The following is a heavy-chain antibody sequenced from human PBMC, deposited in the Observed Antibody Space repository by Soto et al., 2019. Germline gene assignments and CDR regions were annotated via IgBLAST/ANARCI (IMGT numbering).Heavy chain of an antibody. CDR1: GFSLSTSGVG. D-gene: IGHD3-10*01. V-gene: IGHV2-5*02. Sequence: QITLKESGPTLVKPTQTLTLTCTFSGFSLSTSGVGVGWIRQPPGKALEWLALIYWDDDKRYSPSLKSRLTITEDTSKNQVVLTMTNMDPVDTATYYCAHSWVGRFGEFLSWFDPWGQGTLVTVSS. J-gene: IGHJ5*02. CDR3: AHSWVGRFGEFLSWFDP. CDR2: IYWDDDK.